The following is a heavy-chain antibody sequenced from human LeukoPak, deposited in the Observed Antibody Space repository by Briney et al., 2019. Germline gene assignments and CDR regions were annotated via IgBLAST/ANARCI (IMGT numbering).Heavy chain of an antibody. CDR3: ARTGLQLRINLLFDY. CDR2: IYHSGST. V-gene: IGHV4-38-2*02. J-gene: IGHJ4*02. CDR1: GYSISSGYY. Sequence: SSETLSLTCTVSGYSISSGYYWGWIRQPPGKGLEWIGSIYHSGSTYYNPSLKSRVTISVDTSKNQFSLKLSSVTAADTAVYYCARTGLQLRINLLFDYWGQGTLVTVSS. D-gene: IGHD1-26*01.